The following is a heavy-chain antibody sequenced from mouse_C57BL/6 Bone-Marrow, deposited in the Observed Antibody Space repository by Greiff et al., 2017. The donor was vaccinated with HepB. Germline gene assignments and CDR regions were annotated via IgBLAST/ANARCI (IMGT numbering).Heavy chain of an antibody. CDR3: ARDYGSSYWYFDG. Sequence: EVKLVESVAELVRPGASVKLSCTASGFNIKNTYMHWVKQRPEQGLEWIGRIDPANGNTKYAPKFQGKATITADTSSNTAYLQLRSLTSEDTAIYYWARDYGSSYWYFDGWGTGTTVTVAS. V-gene: IGHV14-3*01. D-gene: IGHD1-1*01. CDR1: GFNIKNTY. J-gene: IGHJ1*03. CDR2: IDPANGNT.